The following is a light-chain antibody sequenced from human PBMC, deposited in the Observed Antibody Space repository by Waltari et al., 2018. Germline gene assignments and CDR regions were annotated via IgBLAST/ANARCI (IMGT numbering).Light chain of an antibody. J-gene: IGLJ2*01. CDR3: QSYDTSLGGVV. CDR1: SSNVGAGFD. Sequence: QSVLTQPPSVSGAPGQSVTISCTGSSSNVGAGFDVNWYQQLPGAAPKLLIYDNHNRPSGVPDRLSCSQSGTSASLAITWLQADDEADYYCQSYDTSLGGVVFGGGTKLTVL. V-gene: IGLV1-40*01. CDR2: DNH.